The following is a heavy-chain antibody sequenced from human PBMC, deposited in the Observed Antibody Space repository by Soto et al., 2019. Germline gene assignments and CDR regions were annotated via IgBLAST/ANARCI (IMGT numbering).Heavy chain of an antibody. CDR2: IKSKTDGGTT. V-gene: IGHV3-15*07. J-gene: IGHJ6*02. Sequence: PGGSLRLSCAASGFTFSNAWMNWVRQAPGKGLEWVGRIKSKTDGGTTDYAAPVKGRFTISRDDSKNTLYLQMNSLKTEDTAVYYCTTDDEVAFASGYSSSSPYYYYGMDVWGQGTTVTVSS. D-gene: IGHD6-6*01. CDR3: TTDDEVAFASGYSSSSPYYYYGMDV. CDR1: GFTFSNAW.